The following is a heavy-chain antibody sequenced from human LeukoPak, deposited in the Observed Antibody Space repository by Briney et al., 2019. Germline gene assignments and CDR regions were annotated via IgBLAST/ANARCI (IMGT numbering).Heavy chain of an antibody. V-gene: IGHV1-3*01. CDR1: GYTFTSYG. J-gene: IGHJ5*02. CDR2: INAGNGNT. D-gene: IGHD3-22*01. CDR3: ARDRLDYYDSSGYSYWFDP. Sequence: ASVKVSCKASGYTFTSYGISWVRQAPGQRLEWMGWINAGNGNTKYSQKFQGRVTITRDTSASTAYMELSSLRSEDTAVYYCARDRLDYYDSSGYSYWFDPWGQGTLVTVSS.